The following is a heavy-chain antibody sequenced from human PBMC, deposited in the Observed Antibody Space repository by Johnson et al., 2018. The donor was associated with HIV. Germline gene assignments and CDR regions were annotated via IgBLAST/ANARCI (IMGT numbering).Heavy chain of an antibody. CDR3: AKDRYIKGASTGFDI. J-gene: IGHJ3*02. CDR2: ISFDGSEK. V-gene: IGHV3-30*18. D-gene: IGHD1-26*01. CDR1: GFTFSNYG. Sequence: QVQLVESGGGVVQPGRSLRLSCTASGFTFSNYGMHWVRQAPGKGLEWVAVISFDGSEKYYADSVKGRFTTSRDNSKNTLYLQMNILRSEDTAVYYCAKDRYIKGASTGFDIWGQGTMVTVSS.